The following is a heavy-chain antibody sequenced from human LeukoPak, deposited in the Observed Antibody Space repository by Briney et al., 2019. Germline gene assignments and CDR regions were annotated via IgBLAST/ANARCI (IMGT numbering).Heavy chain of an antibody. J-gene: IGHJ4*02. CDR1: GFTFNNYG. Sequence: PGGSLRLSCAASGFTFNNYGMHWVRQAPGKGLEWVAVISYDGSNEYYADSVKGRFTISRDNSKNTLYLQMNSLRVDDTAVYYCAKKEVRVTTLAPDAFDYWGQGTLVTVSS. V-gene: IGHV3-30*18. CDR3: AKKEVRVTTLAPDAFDY. D-gene: IGHD4-17*01. CDR2: ISYDGSNE.